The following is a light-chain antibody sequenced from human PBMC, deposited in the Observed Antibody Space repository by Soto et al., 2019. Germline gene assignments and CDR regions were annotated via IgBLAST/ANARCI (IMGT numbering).Light chain of an antibody. J-gene: IGKJ2*01. CDR3: QHYGYSPYT. CDR1: QTITKNY. V-gene: IGKV3-20*01. Sequence: VVLTQSPGTLSLSPGERATLSCRASQTITKNYLAWYQQKPGQPPRLLIYGASTRATGVPERFSGSGSGTDFTLTIFRLEPEDSAVFYCQHYGYSPYTFGQGSKLEIK. CDR2: GAS.